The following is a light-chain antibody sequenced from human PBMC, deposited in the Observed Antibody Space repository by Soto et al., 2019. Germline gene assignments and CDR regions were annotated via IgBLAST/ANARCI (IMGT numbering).Light chain of an antibody. Sequence: IQLTQSPSSLSASVGGRVTITCRASQGITSYLAWYQQKPGKAPKLLIYAASTLQSGVPSRFSGSASGTEFTLTISSLQPEDFATYYCQQLKSYPITFGQGTRLEIK. CDR2: AAS. V-gene: IGKV1-9*01. J-gene: IGKJ5*01. CDR3: QQLKSYPIT. CDR1: QGITSY.